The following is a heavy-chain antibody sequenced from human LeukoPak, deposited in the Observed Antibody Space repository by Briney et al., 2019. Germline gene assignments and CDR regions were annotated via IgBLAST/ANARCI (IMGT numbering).Heavy chain of an antibody. D-gene: IGHD1-1*01. CDR2: INHSGAT. CDR3: ARHVATGATDAFDF. Sequence: SETLSLTCAVYGGSFSGCYWSWIRQPPGKGLEWIAEINHSGATNYNPSLKSRVTISVDTSKNQFSLKLSSVTAADTAVYYCARHVATGATDAFDFWGRGTMVTVSS. J-gene: IGHJ3*01. CDR1: GGSFSGCY. V-gene: IGHV4-34*01.